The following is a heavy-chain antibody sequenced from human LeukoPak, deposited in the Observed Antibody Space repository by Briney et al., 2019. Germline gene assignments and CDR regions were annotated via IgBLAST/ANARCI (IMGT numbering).Heavy chain of an antibody. CDR3: ARTVVVQLDAFDI. D-gene: IGHD1-1*01. Sequence: SETLSLTCAVSGGSISSSNWWSWVRQPPGKGLEWIGEIYRSGSTNYNPSLKSRVTISVDKSKNQFSLKLSSVTAADTAVYYCARTVVVQLDAFDIWGQGTMVTVSS. V-gene: IGHV4-4*02. CDR2: IYRSGST. CDR1: GGSISSSNW. J-gene: IGHJ3*02.